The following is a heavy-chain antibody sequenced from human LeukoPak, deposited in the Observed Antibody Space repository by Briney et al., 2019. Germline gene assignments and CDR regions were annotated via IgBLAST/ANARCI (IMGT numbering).Heavy chain of an antibody. D-gene: IGHD2-2*01. CDR2: IYYSGST. V-gene: IGHV4-59*01. J-gene: IGHJ3*02. CDR1: GGSISSYY. CDR3: ARGLPNDDAFDI. Sequence: NPSETLSLTCTVSGGSISSYYWSWIRQPPGKGLGWIGYIYYSGSTNYNPSLKSRVTISVDTSNNQFSLKLSSVTAADTAVYYCARGLPNDDAFDIWGQGTMVTVSS.